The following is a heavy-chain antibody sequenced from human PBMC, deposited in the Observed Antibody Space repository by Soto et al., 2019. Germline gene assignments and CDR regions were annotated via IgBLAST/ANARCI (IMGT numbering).Heavy chain of an antibody. CDR1: GYSFTSYW. V-gene: IGHV5-10-1*03. Sequence: EVQLVQSGAEVKKPGESLRISCKGSGYSFTSYWISWVRQMPGKGLEWMGRIDPSDSYTNYSPSFQGHVTISADKSISTAYLQWSSLKASDTAMYYCARVGSDIVVVPDYGMDVWGQGTTVTVSS. D-gene: IGHD2-2*01. CDR3: ARVGSDIVVVPDYGMDV. J-gene: IGHJ6*02. CDR2: IDPSDSYT.